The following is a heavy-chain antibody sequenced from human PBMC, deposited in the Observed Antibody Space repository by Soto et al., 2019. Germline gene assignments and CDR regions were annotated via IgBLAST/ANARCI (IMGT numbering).Heavy chain of an antibody. D-gene: IGHD3-16*01. J-gene: IGHJ4*02. V-gene: IGHV4-59*08. CDR2: IYNSGST. CDR1: GGSISGYY. Sequence: SETLSLTCTVSGGSISGYYWNWIRQPPGKGLEWIGYIYNSGSTYYNPSLKSRITISVDTSKNQFSLTLTSVTAADTAVYYCARHGLTAYMVYYFDFWGQGTLVTVSS. CDR3: ARHGLTAYMVYYFDF.